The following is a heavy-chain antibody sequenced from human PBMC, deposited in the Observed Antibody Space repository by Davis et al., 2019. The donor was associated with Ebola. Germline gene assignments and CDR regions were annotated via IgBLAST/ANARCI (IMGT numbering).Heavy chain of an antibody. CDR1: GGSISSSNW. Sequence: SETLSLTCAVSGGSISSSNWWSWVRQPPGKGLEWIGEIYHSGSTNYNPSLKSRVTISVDKSKNQFSLKLSSVTAADTAVYYCARAVWGKGYYYGMDVWGQGTTVTVSS. J-gene: IGHJ6*02. D-gene: IGHD1-26*01. CDR3: ARAVWGKGYYYGMDV. V-gene: IGHV4-4*02. CDR2: IYHSGST.